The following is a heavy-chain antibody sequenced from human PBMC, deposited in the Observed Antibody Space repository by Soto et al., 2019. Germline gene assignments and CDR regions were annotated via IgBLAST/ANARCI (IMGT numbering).Heavy chain of an antibody. Sequence: QVQLLQSGAEVKRPGASVNVACKAFGYTFTTYYIHWVRQAPGRGLEWMRMINATSGSTTYEHNFPGRVTMTRDNSTRTVYRELNSLRSEDTAVYYCARLDILGPSPVPWGQGTLVNVSS. V-gene: IGHV1-46*01. CDR3: ARLDILGPSPVP. J-gene: IGHJ5*02. CDR1: GYTFTTYY. D-gene: IGHD1-26*01. CDR2: INATSGST.